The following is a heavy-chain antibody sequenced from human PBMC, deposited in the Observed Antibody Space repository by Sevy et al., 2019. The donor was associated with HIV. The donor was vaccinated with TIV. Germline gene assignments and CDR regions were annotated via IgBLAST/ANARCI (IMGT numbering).Heavy chain of an antibody. V-gene: IGHV3-30*18. CDR1: GFTFSSYG. Sequence: GGSLRLSCAASGFTFSSYGMHWVRQAPGKGLEWVAVISYDGSNKYYADSVKGRFTISRVNSKNTLYLQMNSLRAEDMAVYYCAKAAYDSSGYYSGGEFDYWGQGTLVTVSS. CDR3: AKAAYDSSGYYSGGEFDY. D-gene: IGHD3-22*01. CDR2: ISYDGSNK. J-gene: IGHJ4*02.